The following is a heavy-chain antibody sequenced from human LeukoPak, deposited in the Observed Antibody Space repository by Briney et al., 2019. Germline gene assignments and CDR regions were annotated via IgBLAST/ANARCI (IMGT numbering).Heavy chain of an antibody. J-gene: IGHJ4*02. D-gene: IGHD3-10*01. Sequence: SVMVSCKSSGGTFSSYAIIWVRQAPGQGLEWMGGIIPIFGTANYAQKFQGRVTITADESTSTAYMELSSLRSEDTAVYYCATRGMVRGVIIPNEYYFDYWGQGTLVTVSS. CDR3: ATRGMVRGVIIPNEYYFDY. V-gene: IGHV1-69*13. CDR2: IIPIFGTA. CDR1: GGTFSSYA.